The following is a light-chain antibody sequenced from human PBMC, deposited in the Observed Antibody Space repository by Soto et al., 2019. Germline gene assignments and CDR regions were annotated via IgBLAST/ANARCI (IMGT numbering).Light chain of an antibody. V-gene: IGKV2D-29*01. J-gene: IGKJ5*01. Sequence: TVMTPTPLSLSVTPGQPASISCNSRQSLVHSGGKTYLFWYLQKSGQPPQLLIYEVSNRFSGVPDRFSGSASGTDITLKISRVEAEGVGLYYCMQCPQLPITFGQGTLLEIK. CDR1: QSLVHSGGKTY. CDR3: MQCPQLPIT. CDR2: EVS.